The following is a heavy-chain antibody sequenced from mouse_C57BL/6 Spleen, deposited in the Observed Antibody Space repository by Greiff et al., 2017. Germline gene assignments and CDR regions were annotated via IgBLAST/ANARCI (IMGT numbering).Heavy chain of an antibody. D-gene: IGHD2-5*01. CDR3: ARHGHDSNGKYAMDY. Sequence: EVKLQESGGGLVQPGESLKLSCESNEYEFPSHDMSWVRKTPEKRLELVAAINSDGGSTYYPDTMERRFIISRDNTKKTLYLQMSSLRSEDTALYYCARHGHDSNGKYAMDYWGQGTSVTVSS. CDR1: EYEFPSHD. V-gene: IGHV5-2*01. CDR2: INSDGGST. J-gene: IGHJ4*01.